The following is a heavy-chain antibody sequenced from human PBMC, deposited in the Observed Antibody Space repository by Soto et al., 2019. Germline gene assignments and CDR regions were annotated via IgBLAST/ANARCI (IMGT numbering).Heavy chain of an antibody. V-gene: IGHV3-74*01. CDR1: GFTFGSYW. CDR2: IDSDGSSA. Sequence: EVQLVESGGGLVQPGGSLRVSCAASGFTFGSYWMNWVRQAPGTGLVWVSRIDSDGSSATYADSVKGRFTTSRDNAKNALYLPRSSLRVEDTAVYYCARGRPYGMDVWGQGTTVTVSS. CDR3: ARGRPYGMDV. J-gene: IGHJ6*02.